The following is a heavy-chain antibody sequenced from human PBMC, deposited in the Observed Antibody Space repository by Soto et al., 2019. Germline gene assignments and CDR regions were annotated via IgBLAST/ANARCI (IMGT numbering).Heavy chain of an antibody. Sequence: SETLSLTCTVSGGSISNYYWSWIRQPPGKGLEWIGYIYYSGSTNYNPSLKSRVTISVGTSKNQFSLKLSSVTAADTAMYYCARGGGYSGYDYATFDYWGQGTLVTVSS. CDR2: IYYSGST. J-gene: IGHJ4*02. D-gene: IGHD5-12*01. CDR3: ARGGGYSGYDYATFDY. V-gene: IGHV4-59*01. CDR1: GGSISNYY.